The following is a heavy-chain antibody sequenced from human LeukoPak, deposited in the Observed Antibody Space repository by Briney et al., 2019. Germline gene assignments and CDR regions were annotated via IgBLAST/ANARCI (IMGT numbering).Heavy chain of an antibody. D-gene: IGHD3-22*01. CDR1: GFTFSSYA. V-gene: IGHV3-23*01. Sequence: GGSLRLSCAASGFTFSSYAMSWVRQAPGKGLEWVSAISGSGGSTYYADSVKGRFTISRDNSKNTLYLQMNSLRAEDTAVYYCAKALLVRSGYYVPLDYWGQGTLVPVSS. J-gene: IGHJ4*02. CDR3: AKALLVRSGYYVPLDY. CDR2: ISGSGGST.